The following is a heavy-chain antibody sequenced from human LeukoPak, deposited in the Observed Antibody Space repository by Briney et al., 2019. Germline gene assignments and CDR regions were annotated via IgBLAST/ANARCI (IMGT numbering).Heavy chain of an antibody. V-gene: IGHV3-11*01. CDR3: VRGWQELRS. Sequence: PGGSLRLSCAASGFTFSDSYMTWIRQAPGKGLEWVSYISSSGSGLFYADSVKGRFTISRDNAKNSLYLQMNSLRVEDTAVYYCVRGWQELRSWGRGTLVTVSS. D-gene: IGHD1-1*01. J-gene: IGHJ5*02. CDR2: ISSSGSGL. CDR1: GFTFSDSY.